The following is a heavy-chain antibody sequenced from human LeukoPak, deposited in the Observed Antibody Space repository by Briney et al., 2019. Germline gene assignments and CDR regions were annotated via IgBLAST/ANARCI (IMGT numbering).Heavy chain of an antibody. D-gene: IGHD6-19*01. V-gene: IGHV4-38-2*02. Sequence: SETLSLTCTVSGYSISSGYYWGWIRQPPGKGLEWIGSIYHSGYTNYNPSLKSRVTISVDTSKNQFSLKLSSVTAADTAVYYCARGRTFGGSGWYQESRADWFDPWGQGTLVTVSS. J-gene: IGHJ5*02. CDR1: GYSISSGYY. CDR2: IYHSGYT. CDR3: ARGRTFGGSGWYQESRADWFDP.